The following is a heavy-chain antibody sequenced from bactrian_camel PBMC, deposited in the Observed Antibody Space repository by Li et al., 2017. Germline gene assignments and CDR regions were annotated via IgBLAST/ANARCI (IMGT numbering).Heavy chain of an antibody. Sequence: HVQLVESGGGSVQAGGSLRLSCTASEFTFDDSDVGWYRQVPDVECEWVSTITSDGSTRYSDAVKGRFTIAQNNAKNTVYLQMNSLKPEDTAIYYCATAGPVHPAALTFANPETLERPYWGRGTQVTVS. D-gene: IGHD8*01. CDR3: ATAGPVHPAALTFANPETLERPY. J-gene: IGHJ4*01. CDR2: ITSDGST. V-gene: IGHV3S63*01. CDR1: EFTFDDSD.